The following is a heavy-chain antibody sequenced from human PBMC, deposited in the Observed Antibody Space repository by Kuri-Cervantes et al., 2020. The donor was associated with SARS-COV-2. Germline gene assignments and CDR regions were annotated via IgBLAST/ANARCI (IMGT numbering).Heavy chain of an antibody. Sequence: SETLSLTCTVSGGSVSSGSYYWSWTRQPPGKGLEWIGYIYYSGLTYYNPSPKSRVTISVDSSKNKFSLKLRSVTAADTAVYYCARHKVVPIFGVVTLPGWFDPWGQGTLVTVSS. J-gene: IGHJ5*02. D-gene: IGHD3-3*01. CDR1: GGSVSSGSYY. CDR2: IYYSGLT. CDR3: ARHKVVPIFGVVTLPGWFDP. V-gene: IGHV4-61*01.